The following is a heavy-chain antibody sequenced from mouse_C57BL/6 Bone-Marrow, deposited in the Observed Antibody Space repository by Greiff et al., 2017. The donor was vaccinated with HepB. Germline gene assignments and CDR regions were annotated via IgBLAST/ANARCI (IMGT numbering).Heavy chain of an antibody. Sequence: EVQLQQSGPELVKPGASVKIPCKASGYTFTDYNMDWVKQSHGKSLEWIGDINPNNGGTIYNQKFKGKATLTVDKSSSPAYMELRSLTSEDTAVYYCARWGLRGYFDVWGTGTTVTVSS. CDR1: GYTFTDYN. CDR3: ARWGLRGYFDV. CDR2: INPNNGGT. J-gene: IGHJ1*03. V-gene: IGHV1-18*01. D-gene: IGHD1-1*01.